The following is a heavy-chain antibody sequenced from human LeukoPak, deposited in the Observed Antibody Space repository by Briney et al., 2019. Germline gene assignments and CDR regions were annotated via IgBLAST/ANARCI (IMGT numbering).Heavy chain of an antibody. D-gene: IGHD6-13*01. CDR1: GFTFSSYS. J-gene: IGHJ4*02. V-gene: IGHV3-48*04. CDR3: ARDLRRYSSSADY. Sequence: GGSLRLSCAASGFTFSSYSMNWVRQAPGKGLEWVSYISSSSAIYYADSVKGRFTISRDNAKNSLYLQMNSLRAEDTAVYYCARDLRRYSSSADYWGQGTLVTVSS. CDR2: ISSSSAI.